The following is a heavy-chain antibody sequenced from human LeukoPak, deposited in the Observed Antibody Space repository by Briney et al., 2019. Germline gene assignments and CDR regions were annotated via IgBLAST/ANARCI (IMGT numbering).Heavy chain of an antibody. D-gene: IGHD3-10*01. CDR3: ATSGTWANDY. J-gene: IGHJ4*02. CDR2: IYHSGST. CDR1: GFTFSSYW. V-gene: IGHV4-4*02. Sequence: GSLRLSCAASGFTFSSYWMSWVRQPPGKGLEWIGEIYHSGSTNYNPSLKSRVTISVDKSKNQFSLKLSSVIAADTAVYYCATSGTWANDYWGQGTLVTVSS.